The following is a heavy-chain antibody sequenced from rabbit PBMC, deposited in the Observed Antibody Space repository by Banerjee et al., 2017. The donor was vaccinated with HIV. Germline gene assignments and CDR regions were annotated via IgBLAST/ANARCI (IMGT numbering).Heavy chain of an antibody. CDR3: ARTGSSYYLGFSL. CDR1: GFSFSSSYY. Sequence: QSLEESGGDLVKPGASLTLTCTASGFSFSSSYYMCWVRQAPGKGLEWIGCIYTGGGSTYYATWAKGRFTISKTSSTTVTLQMTSLTAADTATYFCARTGSSYYLGFSLWGPGTLVTVS. J-gene: IGHJ4*01. V-gene: IGHV1S40*01. D-gene: IGHD8-1*01. CDR2: IYTGGGST.